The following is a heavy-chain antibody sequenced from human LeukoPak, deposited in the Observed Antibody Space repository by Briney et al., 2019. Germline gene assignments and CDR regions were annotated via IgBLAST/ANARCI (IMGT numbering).Heavy chain of an antibody. J-gene: IGHJ4*02. CDR3: ARGYYDSSAADY. CDR2: ISSSGSTI. D-gene: IGHD3-22*01. V-gene: IGHV3-48*03. Sequence: GGSLRLSCAASGFTFSSYEMNWVRQAPGQGLEWVPYISSSGSTIYYADSVKGRFTISRDNAKNSLYLQMNSLRAEDTAVYYCARGYYDSSAADYWGQGTMVTVSS. CDR1: GFTFSSYE.